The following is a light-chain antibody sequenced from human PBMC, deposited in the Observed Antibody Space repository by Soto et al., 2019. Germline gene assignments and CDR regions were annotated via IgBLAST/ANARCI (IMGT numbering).Light chain of an antibody. V-gene: IGLV2-14*01. CDR2: EVS. CDR1: ISDLGNHNY. Sequence: QCPLTQAAYVSGSLGQSITISCTGTISDLGNHNYVCWYQQHPGKAPKLMIYEVSNRPSGVSSRFTGSKSGNTASLTISGLQAEDEADYYCGSYTRSSTLSVFGTGTKVTVL. CDR3: GSYTRSSTLSV. J-gene: IGLJ1*01.